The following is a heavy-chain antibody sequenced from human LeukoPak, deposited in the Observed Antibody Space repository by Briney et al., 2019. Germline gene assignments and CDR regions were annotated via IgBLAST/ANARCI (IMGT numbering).Heavy chain of an antibody. CDR2: IYYSGST. CDR1: GGSMSPYH. CDR3: ASFSTGYDDAFDI. D-gene: IGHD5-12*01. V-gene: IGHV4-59*08. Sequence: SETLSLTCTVSGGSMSPYHWGWIRQPPGKGLEWTGYIYYSGSTNYNPSLNSRVTISVDTSKNQFSLRLSSVTAADTAVYYCASFSTGYDDAFDIWGQGTMVTVSS. J-gene: IGHJ3*02.